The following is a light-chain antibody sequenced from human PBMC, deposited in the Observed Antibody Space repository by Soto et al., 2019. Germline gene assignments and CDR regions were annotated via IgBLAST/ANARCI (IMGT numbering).Light chain of an antibody. CDR1: NIGGKN. CDR3: QVWDSSTDVV. J-gene: IGLJ2*01. Sequence: SSELTQPLSVSVALGQTARITCGGNNIGGKNVHWYQQKPGQAPVLVIYRDSNRPSGIPERFSGSNSGNTATLTISRAQAGDEADYYCQVWDSSTDVVFGGGTKLTVL. CDR2: RDS. V-gene: IGLV3-9*01.